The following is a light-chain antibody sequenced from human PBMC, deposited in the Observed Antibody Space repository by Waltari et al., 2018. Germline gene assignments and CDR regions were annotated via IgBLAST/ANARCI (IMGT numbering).Light chain of an antibody. J-gene: IGKJ1*01. Sequence: IVMTQSPATLSVSPGEGATLSCRVSQSVSSNLAWYQQKPGQAPRLLIYGASTRATGVPVRFSGSGSGTEFTLTISSLQSEDFAVYYCQQYNNWPPKTFGQGTKVEIK. CDR1: QSVSSN. V-gene: IGKV3-15*01. CDR3: QQYNNWPPKT. CDR2: GAS.